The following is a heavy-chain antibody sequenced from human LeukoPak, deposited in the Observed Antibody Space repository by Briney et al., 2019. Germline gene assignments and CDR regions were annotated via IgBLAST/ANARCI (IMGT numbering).Heavy chain of an antibody. J-gene: IGHJ4*02. CDR3: ARSSAWYAGDLDY. V-gene: IGHV1-18*01. D-gene: IGHD6-19*01. Sequence: ASVKVSCKTSGYTFTSYGISWVRQAPGQGLELMGWISGYDGNTNYAQNLQGRVTMTTDTSPSTAYMELRSLRSDDTAVYYCARSSAWYAGDLDYWGQGTLVTVSS. CDR1: GYTFTSYG. CDR2: ISGYDGNT.